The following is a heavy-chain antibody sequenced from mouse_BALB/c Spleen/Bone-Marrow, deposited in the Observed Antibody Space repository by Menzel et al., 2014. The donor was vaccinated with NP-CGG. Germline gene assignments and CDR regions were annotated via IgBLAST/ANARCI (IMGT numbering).Heavy chain of an antibody. CDR3: ARYNNYGWFAY. Sequence: EVQLVESGPELVKPGASVKVSCKASGYAFTSYIMYWMKQSHGKSLEWIGYIDPYNGGSSYNQKFKGKATLTVDESSSTAYMHLNSLTSEDSAVYYCARYNNYGWFAYWGQGTLVTVSA. V-gene: IGHV1S135*01. J-gene: IGHJ3*01. CDR1: GYAFTSYI. CDR2: IDPYNGGS. D-gene: IGHD2-12*01.